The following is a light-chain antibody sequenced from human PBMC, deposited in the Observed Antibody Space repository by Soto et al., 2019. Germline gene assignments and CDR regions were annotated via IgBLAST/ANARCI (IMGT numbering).Light chain of an antibody. J-gene: IGKJ3*01. Sequence: AIRMTQSPSSLSASTGDRVTITCRARQGISSYLAWYQQEPGKAPKLLIYAASTLQSGVPSRFSGSGSGTDFALTISCLQSKDFATYYCQQYYSYPVTFGPGTKVDIK. V-gene: IGKV1-8*01. CDR3: QQYYSYPVT. CDR2: AAS. CDR1: QGISSY.